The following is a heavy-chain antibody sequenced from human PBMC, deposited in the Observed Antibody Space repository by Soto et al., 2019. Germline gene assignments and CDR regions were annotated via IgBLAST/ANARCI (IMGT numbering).Heavy chain of an antibody. V-gene: IGHV1-8*01. CDR1: GYTFTSYD. CDR3: ARLRDDYIWGSYPRFDY. J-gene: IGHJ4*02. CDR2: MNHNSGNT. D-gene: IGHD3-16*02. Sequence: QVQLVQYGAEVKKPGASVKVSCKASGYTFTSYDINWVRQANGQGLEWMEWMNHNSGNTGYAQKCQGRVTMPSNTSISTAYMELGSLRSEDTAVYYCARLRDDYIWGSYPRFDYWGQGNLVTVSS.